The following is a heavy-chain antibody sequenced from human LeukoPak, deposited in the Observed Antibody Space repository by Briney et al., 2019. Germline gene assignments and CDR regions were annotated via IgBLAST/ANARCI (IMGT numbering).Heavy chain of an antibody. CDR2: VYFSGTT. V-gene: IGHV4-39*07. CDR1: GGSINTGDYY. Sequence: SETLSLTCIVSGGSINTGDYYWGWIRQPPGKGLEWVGSVYFSGTTFYNPSLKSRVTMSIDTSKNQFSLKLSSVTAADTAVYYCARESVYNYGSLAYYYYMDVWGKGTTVTVSS. J-gene: IGHJ6*03. D-gene: IGHD5-18*01. CDR3: ARESVYNYGSLAYYYYMDV.